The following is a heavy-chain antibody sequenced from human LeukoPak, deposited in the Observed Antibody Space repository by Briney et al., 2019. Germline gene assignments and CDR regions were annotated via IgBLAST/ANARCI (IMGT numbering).Heavy chain of an antibody. CDR2: IIPIFGTA. D-gene: IGHD3-10*01. CDR3: AREFSYYGSGKYGMDV. CDR1: GGTFSSYA. J-gene: IGHJ6*02. Sequence: SVKVSCKASGGTFSSYAISWVRQAPGQGLEWMGGIIPIFGTANYAQKFQGRVTITADESASTAYMELSSLRSEDTAAYYCAREFSYYGSGKYGMDVWGQGTTVTVSS. V-gene: IGHV1-69*01.